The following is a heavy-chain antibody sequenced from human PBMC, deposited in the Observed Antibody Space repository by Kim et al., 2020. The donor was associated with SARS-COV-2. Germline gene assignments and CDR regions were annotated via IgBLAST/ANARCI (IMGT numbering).Heavy chain of an antibody. V-gene: IGHV3-15*01. J-gene: IGHJ1*01. CDR2: T. Sequence: TDYAAPGKGRFTISRGDSKNTLDLQMNSLKTEDTAVYYGTCYRSYWLGFQHWGQGTLVTVSS. CDR3: TCYRSYWLGFQH. D-gene: IGHD1-26*01.